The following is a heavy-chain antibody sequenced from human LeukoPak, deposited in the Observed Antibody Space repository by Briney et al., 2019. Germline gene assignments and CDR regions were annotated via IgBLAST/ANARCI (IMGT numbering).Heavy chain of an antibody. CDR3: ARPYYYGSGSYYPLDY. D-gene: IGHD3-10*01. Sequence: PGGSLRLSCAASGFTFSRYGMHWVRQAPGKGLEWVAVXXYDGSNKYYADSVKGRFTISRDNSKSTVSLQMNSLRAEDTAVYYCARPYYYGSGSYYPLDYWGQGTLVTVSS. J-gene: IGHJ4*02. CDR2: XXYDGSNK. V-gene: IGHV3-33*01. CDR1: GFTFSRYG.